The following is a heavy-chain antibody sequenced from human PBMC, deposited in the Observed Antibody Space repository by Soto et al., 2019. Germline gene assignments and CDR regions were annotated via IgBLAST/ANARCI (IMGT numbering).Heavy chain of an antibody. CDR1: GGSISSGGYY. V-gene: IGHV4-31*02. J-gene: IGHJ6*02. CDR3: ARSGGTSYYYGVDV. CDR2: IYYSANT. D-gene: IGHD3-10*01. Sequence: QVQLQESGLGLVKPSQTLSLTCTVSGGSISSGGYYWSWMRQHPGKGLEWIGDIYYSANTHYNPTLKSRVTISADTSKNQFSLKLSSVTAADTAVYYCARSGGTSYYYGVDVWGQGTTVTVSS.